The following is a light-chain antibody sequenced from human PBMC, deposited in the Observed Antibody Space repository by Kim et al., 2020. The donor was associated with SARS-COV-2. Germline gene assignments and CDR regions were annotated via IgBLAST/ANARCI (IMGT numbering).Light chain of an antibody. Sequence: SYELTQPPSVSVSPGQTGSITCSGDKWGDKYACWYQQKPGQSPVLVIYQDSKRPSGTPERFSGSNSGNTATLTISGTQAMDEADYYCQSWDSSTVVFGGG. CDR3: QSWDSSTVV. CDR1: KWGDKY. J-gene: IGLJ2*01. V-gene: IGLV3-1*01. CDR2: QDS.